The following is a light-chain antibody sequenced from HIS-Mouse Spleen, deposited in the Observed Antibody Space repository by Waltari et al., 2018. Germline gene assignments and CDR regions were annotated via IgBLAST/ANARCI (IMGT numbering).Light chain of an antibody. J-gene: IGLJ1*01. CDR1: KLGNKY. V-gene: IGLV3-1*01. Sequence: SYELTHPPSVSVSPGQTASTTCSGDKLGNKYACWYQQKPGQSPVMVLYQDSKRPSGIPERFSGSNYGNTATLTISGTQAMDEADYYCQAWDSSTYVFGTGTKVTVL. CDR3: QAWDSSTYV. CDR2: QDS.